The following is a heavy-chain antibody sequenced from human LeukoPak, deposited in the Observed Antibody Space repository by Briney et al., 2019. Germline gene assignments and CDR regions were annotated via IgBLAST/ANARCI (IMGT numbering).Heavy chain of an antibody. V-gene: IGHV1-24*01. J-gene: IGHJ4*02. D-gene: IGHD6-13*01. Sequence: GASVKASCKVSGHTLSDLFMHGVRQAPGKELECMGGFDPENCKIVYAKGFQGRVTLTENKSRDTDYMEVSAQRSEDTAFYYFGTKRWAGAGPIDFWGQGTLVTVSS. CDR1: GHTLSDLF. CDR2: FDPENCKI. CDR3: GTKRWAGAGPIDF.